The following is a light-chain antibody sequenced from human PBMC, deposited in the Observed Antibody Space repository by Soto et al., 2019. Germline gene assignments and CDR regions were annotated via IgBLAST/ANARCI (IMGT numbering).Light chain of an antibody. J-gene: IGKJ1*01. Sequence: EIVLTQSPATLSLSTGERATLSCRASQSVSSSYLAWYQQKPGQAPRLLIYGASSRATGIPDRFSGSGSGTDFTLTISRLEPEDFAVYYCQQYGSSTETFGQGTKVDI. CDR2: GAS. CDR3: QQYGSSTET. V-gene: IGKV3-20*01. CDR1: QSVSSSY.